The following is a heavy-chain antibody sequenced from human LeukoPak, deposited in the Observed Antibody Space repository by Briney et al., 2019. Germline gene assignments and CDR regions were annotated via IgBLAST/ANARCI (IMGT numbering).Heavy chain of an antibody. CDR1: GFTFSSYW. J-gene: IGHJ4*02. CDR2: IKKDGSEK. D-gene: IGHD4/OR15-4a*01. V-gene: IGHV3-7*03. CDR3: ARRAGAYSHPYDY. Sequence: GGSLRLSCAASGFTFSSYWMSWVRQAPGKGLEWVANIKKDGSEKYYVNSVKGRFTISRDNSKNTLYLQMNSLRAEDTAVYYCARRAGAYSHPYDYWGQGTLVTVSS.